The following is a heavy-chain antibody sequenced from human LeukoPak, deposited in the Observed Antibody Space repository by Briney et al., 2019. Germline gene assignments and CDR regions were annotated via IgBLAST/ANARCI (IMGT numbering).Heavy chain of an antibody. CDR3: AGSVYSQPDQ. CDR1: GFTFSSYN. Sequence: GGSLRLSCAASGFTFSSYNMNWVRQAPGKGLEWVALLFASGKTYYADSVKGRFTISGDPSKSTLHLQMNSLRFEDTALYFCAGSVYSQPDQWGQGTQVAVSS. D-gene: IGHD4-11*01. J-gene: IGHJ4*02. CDR2: LFASGKT. V-gene: IGHV3-53*01.